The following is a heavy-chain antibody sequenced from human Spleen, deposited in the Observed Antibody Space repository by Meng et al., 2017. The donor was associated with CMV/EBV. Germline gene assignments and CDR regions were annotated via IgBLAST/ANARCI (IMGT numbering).Heavy chain of an antibody. CDR3: ARGWRSVAHYDILTGAPGDWFDP. D-gene: IGHD3-9*01. V-gene: IGHV4-30-4*08. CDR1: YY. Sequence: YYWSCIRQPPGKGLEWIGNIYLSGSTSYNPPLKSRLKISLDMSKTQVSLRLSSVTAADTAVYYCARGWRSVAHYDILTGAPGDWFDPWGQGTLVTVSS. J-gene: IGHJ5*02. CDR2: IYLSGST.